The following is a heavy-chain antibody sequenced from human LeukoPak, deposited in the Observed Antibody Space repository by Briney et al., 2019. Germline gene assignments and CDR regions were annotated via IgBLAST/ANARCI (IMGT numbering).Heavy chain of an antibody. J-gene: IGHJ4*02. V-gene: IGHV3-23*01. Sequence: PGGSLRLSCAASGFTFSSYAMNWVRQAPGKGLEWVSGISGSGGSTYYADSVKGRFTISRDNSKNTLYVQMNSLRAEDTAIYFCAKATYASSWNLYFDYWGQGTLVTVSS. CDR1: GFTFSSYA. CDR2: ISGSGGST. D-gene: IGHD6-13*01. CDR3: AKATYASSWNLYFDY.